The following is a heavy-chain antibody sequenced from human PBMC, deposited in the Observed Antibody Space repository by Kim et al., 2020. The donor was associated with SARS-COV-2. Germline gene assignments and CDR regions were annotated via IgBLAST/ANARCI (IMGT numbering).Heavy chain of an antibody. V-gene: IGHV4-34*01. Sequence: LKSRVTISVDTSKNQFPLKLSSVTAADTAVYYCARGTRQWLSRHYYYYMDVWGKGTMVTVSS. J-gene: IGHJ6*03. D-gene: IGHD6-19*01. CDR3: ARGTRQWLSRHYYYYMDV.